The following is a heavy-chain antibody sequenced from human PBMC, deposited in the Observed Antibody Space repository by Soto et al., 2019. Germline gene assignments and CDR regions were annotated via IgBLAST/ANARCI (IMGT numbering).Heavy chain of an antibody. CDR3: AREDTTPNDGFDI. J-gene: IGHJ3*02. CDR2: ISSRSNYI. D-gene: IGHD4-17*01. V-gene: IGHV3-21*04. Sequence: GGSLRLSCAASGFTFSDYSMNWVRQAPGKGLEWVSSISSRSNYIYYADSVKGRFTISRDNAENSLYLQMNSLRAEDTAVYYCAREDTTPNDGFDIWGQGTMVTVSS. CDR1: GFTFSDYS.